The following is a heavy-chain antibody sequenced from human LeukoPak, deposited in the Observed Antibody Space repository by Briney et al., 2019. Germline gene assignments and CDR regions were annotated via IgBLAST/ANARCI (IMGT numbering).Heavy chain of an antibody. Sequence: GGSLRLSCAVSGLTLSSYAMSWVRQAPGKGLEWVSSITGSGDGTFYPDSVKGRFTISRDNSKNTLYLQMNSLRAEDTALYYCAVDYHFLTGYHIDLGYWGQGTLVTVSS. CDR3: AVDYHFLTGYHIDLGY. J-gene: IGHJ4*02. V-gene: IGHV3-23*01. D-gene: IGHD3-9*01. CDR2: ITGSGDGT. CDR1: GLTLSSYA.